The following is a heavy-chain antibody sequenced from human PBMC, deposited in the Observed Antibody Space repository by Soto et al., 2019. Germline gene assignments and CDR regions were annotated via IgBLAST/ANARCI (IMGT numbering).Heavy chain of an antibody. J-gene: IGHJ4*02. V-gene: IGHV3-33*01. D-gene: IGHD5-18*01. Sequence: PGGSLRLSCAASGFTITYYGMHWVRQAPGKGLEWVAALPSDGISEYYADSVKGRFSVSRDNIKNSMLLQTSSLKGEDTAVYFCARNFAPQGQYNFDYWGQGTXVTVSS. CDR3: ARNFAPQGQYNFDY. CDR1: GFTITYYG. CDR2: LPSDGISE.